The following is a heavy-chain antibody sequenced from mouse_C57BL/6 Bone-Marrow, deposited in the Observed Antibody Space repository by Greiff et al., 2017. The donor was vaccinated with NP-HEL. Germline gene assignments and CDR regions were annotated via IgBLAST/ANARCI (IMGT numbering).Heavy chain of an antibody. CDR2: INPGSGGT. D-gene: IGHD2-4*01. Sequence: QVQLQQSGAELVRPGTSVKVSCKASGYAFTNYLIEWVKQRPGQGLEWIGVINPGSGGTNYNEKFKGKATLTADKSSSTAYMQLSSLTSEDSAVYFCARRHYDYGGFAYWGQGTLVTVSA. CDR3: ARRHYDYGGFAY. V-gene: IGHV1-54*01. J-gene: IGHJ3*01. CDR1: GYAFTNYL.